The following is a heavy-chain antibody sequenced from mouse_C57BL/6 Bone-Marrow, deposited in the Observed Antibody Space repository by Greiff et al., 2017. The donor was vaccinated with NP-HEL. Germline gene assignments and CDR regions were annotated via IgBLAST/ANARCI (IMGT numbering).Heavy chain of an antibody. CDR3: ARRGGFYWYFDV. J-gene: IGHJ1*03. Sequence: QVQLQQSGAELAKPGASVTLSCKASGYTFTSYWMHWVQQRPGQGLEWIGYINPSSGYTKYTQKFKDKATLTADQSSSTAYMQLSSLTYEDSAVYYCARRGGFYWYFDVWGTGTAITVSS. CDR2: INPSSGYT. CDR1: GYTFTSYW. V-gene: IGHV1-7*01.